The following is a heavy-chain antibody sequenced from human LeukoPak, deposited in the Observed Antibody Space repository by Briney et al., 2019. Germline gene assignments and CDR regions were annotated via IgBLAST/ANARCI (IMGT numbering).Heavy chain of an antibody. J-gene: IGHJ4*02. D-gene: IGHD5-12*01. CDR2: IFYSGST. CDR3: ARGYSGLLDFDY. V-gene: IGHV4-59*01. CDR1: GGSISNYY. Sequence: PSETLSLTCTVSGGSISNYYWNWIRRPPGKGLEWIGYIFYSGSTYYNPSLKSRVTISVDTSKNQFSLKLSSVTAADTAVYYCARGYSGLLDFDYWGQGTLVTVSS.